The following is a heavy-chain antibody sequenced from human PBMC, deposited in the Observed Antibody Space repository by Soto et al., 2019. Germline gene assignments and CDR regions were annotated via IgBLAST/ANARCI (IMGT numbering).Heavy chain of an antibody. CDR2: IFPGDSDT. D-gene: IGHD1-26*01. V-gene: IGHV5-51*01. Sequence: GESLKMSCEGFGFRLNTYWLACVRQKDGKGLEWMGAIFPGDSDTRYSPSFQGQVNIKSDRSISTAYLRWSSLNFSDTAIYYCARPGHPYRRTGYYDALDVWGRGTTVTVSS. J-gene: IGHJ6*02. CDR3: ARPGHPYRRTGYYDALDV. CDR1: GFRLNTYW.